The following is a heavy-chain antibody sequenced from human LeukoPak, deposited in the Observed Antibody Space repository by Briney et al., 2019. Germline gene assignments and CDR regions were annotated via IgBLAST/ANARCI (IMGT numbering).Heavy chain of an antibody. Sequence: GGSLRLSCAASGFSVSSKYMSWVRQAPGKGLEWVSVFYSGGTTNHADSVKGRFTISRDNSKNTVYLQMNSLRAEDTAVYYCAGGRVPQSGAAGMDVWGQGTTVTVSS. J-gene: IGHJ6*02. CDR1: GFSVSSKY. V-gene: IGHV3-66*01. CDR2: FYSGGTT. CDR3: AGGRVPQSGAAGMDV. D-gene: IGHD2-2*01.